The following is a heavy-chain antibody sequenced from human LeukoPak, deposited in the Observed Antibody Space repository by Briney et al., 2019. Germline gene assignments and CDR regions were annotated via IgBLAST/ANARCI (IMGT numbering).Heavy chain of an antibody. CDR2: IHQDGTDK. D-gene: IGHD1-26*01. CDR3: ARVGSYEFDY. Sequence: GGSLRLSCGASGFNFRSHWLSWVRQAPGKGLESVANIHQDGTDKYYVDSLKGRFTISRDNAKNSLYLQMNSLRAEDTAVYYCARVGSYEFDYWGQGTLVTVSS. J-gene: IGHJ4*02. V-gene: IGHV3-7*01. CDR1: GFNFRSHW.